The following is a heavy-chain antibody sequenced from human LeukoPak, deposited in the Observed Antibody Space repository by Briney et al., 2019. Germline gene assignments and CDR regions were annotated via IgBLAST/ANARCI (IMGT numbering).Heavy chain of an antibody. Sequence: ASVKVSCKASGGTFSSYAISWVRQAPGQGLEWMGGIIPIFGTANYAQKFQERVTITRDMSTSTAYMELSSLRSEDTAVYYCAAAVNYYDSSGYYYVFDYWGQGTLVTVSS. D-gene: IGHD3-22*01. CDR2: IIPIFGTA. CDR3: AAAVNYYDSSGYYYVFDY. V-gene: IGHV1-69*05. J-gene: IGHJ4*02. CDR1: GGTFSSYA.